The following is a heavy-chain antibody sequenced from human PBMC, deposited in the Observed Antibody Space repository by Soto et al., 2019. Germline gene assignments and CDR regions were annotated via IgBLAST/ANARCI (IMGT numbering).Heavy chain of an antibody. V-gene: IGHV3-74*01. J-gene: IGHJ4*02. CDR1: GFTFSSYW. Sequence: PGGSLRLSCAAPGFTFSSYWMHWVRQAPGKGLVWVSRIKGDGSETNYADSVKGRFTISRDNATHTLYLQLNSLRAEAPAVSYWLRVDSGYGNFDYWGQGTRVTVSS. CDR3: LRVDSGYGNFDY. CDR2: IKGDGSET. D-gene: IGHD5-12*01.